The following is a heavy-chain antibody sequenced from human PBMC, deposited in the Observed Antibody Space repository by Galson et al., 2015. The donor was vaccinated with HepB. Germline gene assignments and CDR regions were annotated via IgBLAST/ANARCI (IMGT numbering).Heavy chain of an antibody. Sequence: SLRLSCAASGFTFSNYAMHWVRQAPGKGLEWVALISFDGSNKYYADSVKGRFTISRDNSRDTLFLQMNSLRPEDTAMYYCARDPFEWAFYFDSWGQGTLVTVSS. CDR3: ARDPFEWAFYFDS. V-gene: IGHV3-30-3*01. J-gene: IGHJ4*01. D-gene: IGHD3-9*01. CDR2: ISFDGSNK. CDR1: GFTFSNYA.